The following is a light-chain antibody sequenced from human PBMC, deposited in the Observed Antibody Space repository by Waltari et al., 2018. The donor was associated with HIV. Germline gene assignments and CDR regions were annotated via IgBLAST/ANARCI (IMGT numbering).Light chain of an antibody. CDR3: QQYYTTPLT. CDR2: WAY. J-gene: IGKJ4*01. CDR1: QSVLFSSNNNNY. Sequence: DIVMTQSPDSLAVSLGERATINCKSSQSVLFSSNNNNYLAWYQQKPGQSPKLLIYWAYTRESGVPDRFSGSGSGTDFTLTISSLRAEDVAVYYCQQYYTTPLTFGGGTKVEIK. V-gene: IGKV4-1*01.